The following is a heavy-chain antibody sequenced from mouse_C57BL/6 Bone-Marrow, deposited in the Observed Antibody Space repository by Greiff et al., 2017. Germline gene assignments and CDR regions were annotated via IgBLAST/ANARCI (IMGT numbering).Heavy chain of an antibody. J-gene: IGHJ3*01. V-gene: IGHV1-81*01. CDR2: IYPRSGNT. D-gene: IGHD2-3*01. Sequence: QVQLQQSGAELVRPGASVKLSCKASGYTFTSYGISWVKQRTGQGLEWIGEIYPRSGNTYYNEKFKGKATLTADKSSSTAYMVLRILASEDSAVYFCARLYDGYHDPDGFAYWGQGTLVTVSA. CDR1: GYTFTSYG. CDR3: ARLYDGYHDPDGFAY.